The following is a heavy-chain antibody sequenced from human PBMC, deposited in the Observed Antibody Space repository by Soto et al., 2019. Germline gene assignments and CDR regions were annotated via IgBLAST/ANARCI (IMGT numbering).Heavy chain of an antibody. CDR3: ARVPDR. Sequence: SETLSLTCAVSGGSISSGGYSWSWIRQPRGKGMEWIGYVYHSASTYYNPSLKSRVTISVDRSKNQFSLKLSSVTAADTAVYYCARVPDRWGQGTLVTVSS. CDR1: GGSISSGGYS. CDR2: VYHSAST. V-gene: IGHV4-30-2*01. D-gene: IGHD2-2*01. J-gene: IGHJ5*02.